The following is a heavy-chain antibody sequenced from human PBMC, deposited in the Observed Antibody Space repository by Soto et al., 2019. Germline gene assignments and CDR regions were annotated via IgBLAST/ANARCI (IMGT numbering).Heavy chain of an antibody. CDR1: GGSISNYY. J-gene: IGHJ6*03. D-gene: IGHD4-4*01. CDR2: IYYSGST. Sequence: SETLSLTCTVSGGSISNYYWSWIRQPPGKGLEWIGHIYYSGSTNYNPSLKSRVTISVDTSKNQLSLKLSSVTAADTAVYYCARHAGAVTTTYYYMDVWGKGTTVTVSS. V-gene: IGHV4-59*08. CDR3: ARHAGAVTTTYYYMDV.